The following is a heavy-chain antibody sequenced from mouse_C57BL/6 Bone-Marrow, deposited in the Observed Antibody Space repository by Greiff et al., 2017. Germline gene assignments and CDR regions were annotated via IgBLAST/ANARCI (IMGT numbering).Heavy chain of an antibody. CDR3: ARVYYGNYVRFDY. V-gene: IGHV1-69*01. D-gene: IGHD2-1*01. CDR1: GYTFTSYW. J-gene: IGHJ2*01. Sequence: QVQLKQPGAELVMPGASVKLSCKASGYTFTSYWMHWVKQRPGQGLEWIGEIDPSDSYTNYNQKFKGKSTLTVDKSSSTAYMQLSSLTSEDSAVYYCARVYYGNYVRFDYWGQGTTLTVSS. CDR2: IDPSDSYT.